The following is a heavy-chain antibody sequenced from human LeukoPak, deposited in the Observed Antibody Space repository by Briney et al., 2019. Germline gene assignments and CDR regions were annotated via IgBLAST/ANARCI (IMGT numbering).Heavy chain of an antibody. CDR1: GGSISSYY. V-gene: IGHV4-59*01. J-gene: IGHJ4*02. Sequence: PSETLSLTCTVSGGSISSYYWSWIRQPPGKGLEWIGYIYYSGSTDYNPSLKSRVTISVDTSKNQSSLKLSSVTAADTAVYYCARDRSEFDYWGQGTLVTVSS. CDR2: IYYSGST. CDR3: ARDRSEFDY.